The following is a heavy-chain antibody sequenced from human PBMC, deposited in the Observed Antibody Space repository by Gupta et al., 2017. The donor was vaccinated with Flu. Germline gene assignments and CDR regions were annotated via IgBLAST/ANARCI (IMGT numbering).Heavy chain of an antibody. CDR2: STGSGDT. D-gene: IGHD3-16*02. V-gene: IGHV3-23*01. J-gene: IGHJ4*02. CDR3: AKDVGFRYFDH. CDR1: GFTFNTYV. Sequence: EVQLLASGGGLVQPGWSLRLSCSASGFTFNTYVISWVRQAPGKGLEWVSGSTGSGDTDYVDSVKGRFNKPRDNSKKTLVRQMNSLISDDTAIYFCAKDVGFRYFDHWGQGTLVTVSS.